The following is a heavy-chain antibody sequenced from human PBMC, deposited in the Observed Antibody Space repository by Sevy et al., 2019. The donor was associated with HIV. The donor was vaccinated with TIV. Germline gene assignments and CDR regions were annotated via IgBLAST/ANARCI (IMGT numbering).Heavy chain of an antibody. CDR3: ARVFAYCSGGSCYSPYGAFDI. V-gene: IGHV1-2*02. CDR1: GYTFTGHY. J-gene: IGHJ3*02. D-gene: IGHD2-15*01. Sequence: ASVKVSCKASGYTFTGHYMHWVRQAPGQGLEWMGWINPNSGSTDYAQKFQGRVTLTRDTSISTACLELSRLTSDDTAVYYCARVFAYCSGGSCYSPYGAFDIWGQGTMVTVSS. CDR2: INPNSGST.